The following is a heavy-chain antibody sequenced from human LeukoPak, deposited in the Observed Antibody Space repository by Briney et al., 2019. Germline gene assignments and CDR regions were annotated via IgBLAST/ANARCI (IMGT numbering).Heavy chain of an antibody. D-gene: IGHD3-9*01. V-gene: IGHV1-69*05. CDR3: ARNDEYFDWLPSYYYYMDV. CDR1: GGTFSSYA. J-gene: IGHJ6*03. CDR2: IIPIFGTA. Sequence: ASVKVSCKASGGTFSSYAISWVRQAPGQGLEWMGRIIPIFGTANYAQKFQGRVTITTDESTSTAYMELSSLRSEDTAVYYCARNDEYFDWLPSYYYYMDVWGKGTTVTVSS.